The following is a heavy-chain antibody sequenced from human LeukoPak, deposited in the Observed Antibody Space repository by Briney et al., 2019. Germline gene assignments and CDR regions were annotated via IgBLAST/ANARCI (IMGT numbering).Heavy chain of an antibody. J-gene: IGHJ6*02. CDR1: GFTFSSYA. CDR2: ISYDGSNK. CDR3: AKDREVQHHYYYYYGMDV. Sequence: SGGSLRLSCAASGFTFSSYAMHWVRQAPGKVLEWVAVISYDGSNKYYADSVKGRFTISRDNSKNTLYLQMNSLRAEDTAVYYCAKDREVQHHYYYYYGMDVWGQGTTVTVSS. V-gene: IGHV3-30-3*01.